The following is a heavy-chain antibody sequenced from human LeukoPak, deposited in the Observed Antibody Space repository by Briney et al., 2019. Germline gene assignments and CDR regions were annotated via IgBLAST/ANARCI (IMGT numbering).Heavy chain of an antibody. D-gene: IGHD4-17*01. CDR3: ARDRGYYGDYYWYFDL. CDR1: GLTVSSNY. Sequence: GGSLRLSCAASGLTVSSNYMSWVRQAPGKGLEWVSVIYSGGSTYYADSVKGRFTISRDNSKNTLYLQMNSLRAEDTAVYYCARDRGYYGDYYWYFDLWGRGTLVTVSS. V-gene: IGHV3-53*01. CDR2: IYSGGST. J-gene: IGHJ2*01.